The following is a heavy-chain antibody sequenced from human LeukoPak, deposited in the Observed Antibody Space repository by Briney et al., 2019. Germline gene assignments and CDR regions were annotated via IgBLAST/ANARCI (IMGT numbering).Heavy chain of an antibody. J-gene: IGHJ3*02. D-gene: IGHD3-22*01. Sequence: KPSETLSLTCAVYGGSFSGYYWSWIRQPPGKGLEWIGYIYYSGTTHYNPSLESRVTISVDTSKNQFSLKLSSVTAADTAVYYCAGGRFYYDSSGRAEAFDIWGQGTMVTVSS. CDR1: GGSFSGYY. V-gene: IGHV4-59*12. CDR3: AGGRFYYDSSGRAEAFDI. CDR2: IYYSGTT.